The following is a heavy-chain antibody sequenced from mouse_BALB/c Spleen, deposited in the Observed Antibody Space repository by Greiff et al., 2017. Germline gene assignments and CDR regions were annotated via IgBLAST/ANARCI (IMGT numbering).Heavy chain of an antibody. V-gene: IGHV14-3*02. CDR2: IDPANGNT. CDR3: ARDYYGSSWYFDV. D-gene: IGHD1-1*01. CDR1: GFNIKDTY. J-gene: IGHJ1*01. Sequence: VQLKESGAELVKPGASVKLSCTASGFNIKDTYMHWVKQRPEQGLEWIGRIDPANGNTKYDPKFQGKATITADTSSNTAYLQLSSLTSEDTAVYYCARDYYGSSWYFDVWGAGTTVTVSS.